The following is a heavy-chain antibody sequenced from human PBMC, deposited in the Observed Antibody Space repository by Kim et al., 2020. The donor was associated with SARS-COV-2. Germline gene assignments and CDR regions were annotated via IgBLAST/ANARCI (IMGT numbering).Heavy chain of an antibody. Sequence: GGSLRLSCAASGFTFSSYSMTWVRQAPGKGLEWVASIRSSFSYIYYADSVKGRFTISRDNAKDSLYLHMNSLRAEDTAVYYCARDLVRRGGLDVWGQGTTVTVSS. CDR1: GFTFSSYS. CDR3: ARDLVRRGGLDV. D-gene: IGHD2-2*01. V-gene: IGHV3-21*01. J-gene: IGHJ6*02. CDR2: IRSSFSYI.